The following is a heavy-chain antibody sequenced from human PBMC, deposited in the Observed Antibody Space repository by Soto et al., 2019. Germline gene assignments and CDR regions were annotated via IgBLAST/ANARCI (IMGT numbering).Heavy chain of an antibody. Sequence: SETLSLTCSVSGASINTFAYYWGWIRQPPGKGLEWIGTVYYNENTYYNPSLKSRVAISVDTAKNQFSLNLRSVTAADTAIYFCARRERYYGSPGWFDPWGQGTLVTVSS. CDR1: GASINTFAYY. J-gene: IGHJ5*01. CDR2: VYYNENT. CDR3: ARRERYYGSPGWFDP. D-gene: IGHD3-10*01. V-gene: IGHV4-39*01.